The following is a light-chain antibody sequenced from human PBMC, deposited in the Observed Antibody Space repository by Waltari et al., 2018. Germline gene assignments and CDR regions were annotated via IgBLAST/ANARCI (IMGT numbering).Light chain of an antibody. V-gene: IGLV2-23*02. CDR1: RSEVGRYNL. Sequence: QSALTQPAPVSGSPGQSNTTSCTGPRSEVGRYNLVSRYQQSPSKAPKLIIYEVSKRPSGVSDRFSGSKSANTASLTISGLQDEDEADYYCCSFAFSSTTSVIFGGGTKLAVL. J-gene: IGLJ2*01. CDR2: EVS. CDR3: CSFAFSSTTSVI.